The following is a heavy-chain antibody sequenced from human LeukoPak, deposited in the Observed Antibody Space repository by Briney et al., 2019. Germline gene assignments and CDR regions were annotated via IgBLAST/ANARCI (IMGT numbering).Heavy chain of an antibody. V-gene: IGHV3-21*04. CDR2: ISSSSSYI. CDR3: AKDKIAVAGTLDY. CDR1: GFTFSDYS. J-gene: IGHJ4*02. Sequence: SGGSLRLSCAASGFTFSDYSMNWVRQAPGKGLEWVSSISSSSSYIYYADSVKGRFTISRDNAKNSLYLQMNSLRAEDTALYYCAKDKIAVAGTLDYWGQGTLVTVSS. D-gene: IGHD6-19*01.